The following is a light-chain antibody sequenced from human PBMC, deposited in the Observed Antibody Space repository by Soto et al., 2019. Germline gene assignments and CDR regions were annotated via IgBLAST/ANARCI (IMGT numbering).Light chain of an antibody. Sequence: NSMCFAWDQQRHGPGTTLLIYVASRWTSGIPDRFSGSGSGTDFTLTLSRLKPEAYELASCHRYQNSRELTFGRGTKVDIK. J-gene: IGKJ4*01. V-gene: IGKV3D-20*01. CDR1: NSMC. CDR2: VAS. CDR3: HRYQNSRELT.